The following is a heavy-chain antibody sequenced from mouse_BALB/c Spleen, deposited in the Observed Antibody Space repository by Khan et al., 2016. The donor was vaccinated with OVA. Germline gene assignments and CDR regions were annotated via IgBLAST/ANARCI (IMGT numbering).Heavy chain of an antibody. V-gene: IGHV1S135*01. D-gene: IGHD1-1*01. J-gene: IGHJ2*01. CDR2: IDPYNGGT. CDR3: ARTDCYGSSYYFDY. CDR1: GYSFTDYN. Sequence: VQLQQPGPELVKPGASVKVSCKASGYSFTDYNMFWVKQSHGKSLEWIGYIDPYNGGTSYNQKFKGKATLTVDQSSSTAFMHLSSLTSEDSAVFYCARTDCYGSSYYFDYWGQGTTLTVSS.